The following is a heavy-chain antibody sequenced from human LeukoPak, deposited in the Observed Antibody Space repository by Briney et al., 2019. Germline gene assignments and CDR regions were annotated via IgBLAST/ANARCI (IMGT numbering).Heavy chain of an antibody. J-gene: IGHJ2*01. CDR3: ARAEVTIYSHWYFDL. CDR1: GGSISSYY. Sequence: SETLSLTCNVSGGSISSYYWSWIRQPPGKGLEWIGYIYSTGSTNYDPSLKSRVTISVDTSKNQFSLKLSSVTAADTAVYYCARAEVTIYSHWYFDLWGRGTLVTVSS. CDR2: IYSTGST. D-gene: IGHD4-17*01. V-gene: IGHV4-59*01.